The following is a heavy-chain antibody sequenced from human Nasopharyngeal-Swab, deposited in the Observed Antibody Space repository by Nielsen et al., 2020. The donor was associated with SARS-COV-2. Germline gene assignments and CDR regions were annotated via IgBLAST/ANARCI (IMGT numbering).Heavy chain of an antibody. Sequence: SETLSLTCNVSGDSITSSNYYWTWLRQPPGKGLEWIGCTSYSGSTFYNPSLKSRLNISIDTSKNQFSLKLSSVTAADTAVYYCARSLTGLLWFGELLGNWFDPWGQGTLVTVSS. V-gene: IGHV4-30-4*01. CDR1: GDSITSSNYY. D-gene: IGHD3-10*01. CDR2: TSYSGST. CDR3: ARSLTGLLWFGELLGNWFDP. J-gene: IGHJ5*02.